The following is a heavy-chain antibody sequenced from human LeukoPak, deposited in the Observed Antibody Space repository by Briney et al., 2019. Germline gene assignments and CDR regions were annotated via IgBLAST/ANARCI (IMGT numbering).Heavy chain of an antibody. J-gene: IGHJ4*02. CDR2: MYHTGST. CDR3: ASGPPPIHY. D-gene: IGHD5-24*01. Sequence: PSETLTLTCAVSGYSISSGYFWGWIRQPPGKGLEWIGSMYHTGSTYYNPSLKSRVTILRDTSKNHFSLKLTSVTAADTAVYYCASGPPPIHYWGQGNLGTVSS. V-gene: IGHV4-38-2*01. CDR1: GYSISSGYF.